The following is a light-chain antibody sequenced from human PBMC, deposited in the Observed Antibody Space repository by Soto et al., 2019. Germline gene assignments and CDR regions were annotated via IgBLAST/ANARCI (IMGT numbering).Light chain of an antibody. V-gene: IGLV7-43*01. CDR1: TGAVTSGHY. CDR3: LLYFGASRLV. J-gene: IGLJ2*01. CDR2: STS. Sequence: QTVVTQEPSLTVSPGGTVTLTCASNTGAVTSGHYPNWFQQKPGQTPRALIYSTSRKHSWTPARFSGSLLGGKAALTLSGVQPDDEAEYYCLLYFGASRLVFGGGTKLTVL.